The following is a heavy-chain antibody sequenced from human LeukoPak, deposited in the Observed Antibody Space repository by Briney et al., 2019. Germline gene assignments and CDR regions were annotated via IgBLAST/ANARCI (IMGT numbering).Heavy chain of an antibody. J-gene: IGHJ4*02. CDR3: ARGRYYFDY. V-gene: IGHV4-39*07. Sequence: PSETLSLTYTVSGSSISSSSYYWGWIRQPQGKGLEWIGSIYYSGSTYYNPSLKSRVTISVDTSKNQFSLKLSSVTAADTAVYYCARGRYYFDYWGQGTLVTVSS. CDR2: IYYSGST. CDR1: GSSISSSSYY.